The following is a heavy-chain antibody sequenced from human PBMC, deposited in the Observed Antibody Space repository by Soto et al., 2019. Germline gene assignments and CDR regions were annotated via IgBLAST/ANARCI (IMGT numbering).Heavy chain of an antibody. V-gene: IGHV3-23*01. D-gene: IGHD2-21*02. Sequence: EVQLLESGGDLVQPGGSLRLSCAVSGFTFSSYFMSWVRQAPGKGLEWVSLISGGGHTTYYADSVKGRFTISRDNSQNTLSLQMTTLRADDTAVYYCAKGWCHYGDCYSPGNWGQGTLVIVSS. CDR2: ISGGGHTT. J-gene: IGHJ4*02. CDR3: AKGWCHYGDCYSPGN. CDR1: GFTFSSYF.